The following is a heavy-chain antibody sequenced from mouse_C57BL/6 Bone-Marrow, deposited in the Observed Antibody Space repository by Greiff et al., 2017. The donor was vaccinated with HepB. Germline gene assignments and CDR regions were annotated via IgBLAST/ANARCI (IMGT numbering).Heavy chain of an antibody. CDR2: IDPSDSYT. Sequence: QVQLQQSGAELVKPGASVKLSCKASGYTFTSYWMQWVNQRPGQGLEWIGEIDPSDSYTNYNQKFKGKATLTVDTSSSTAYMQLSSLTSEDSAVYYCARDGYYFYYAMDYWGQGTSVTVSS. V-gene: IGHV1-50*01. J-gene: IGHJ4*01. CDR3: ARDGYYFYYAMDY. D-gene: IGHD2-3*01. CDR1: GYTFTSYW.